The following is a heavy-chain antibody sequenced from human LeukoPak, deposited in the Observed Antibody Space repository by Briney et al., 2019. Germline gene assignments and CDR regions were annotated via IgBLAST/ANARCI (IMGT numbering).Heavy chain of an antibody. CDR3: ARGLHVGETLPYYF. Sequence: SETLSLTCAVYGGSFTAYYWSWIRQPPGKGLEWIGEINHTGSTNYNPSLKSRVTISVDPSKNQFSVKLYFVTGADTATYYCARGLHVGETLPYYFWSRGTLVTVSS. V-gene: IGHV4-34*01. CDR1: GGSFTAYY. CDR2: INHTGST. J-gene: IGHJ4*02. D-gene: IGHD3-16*01.